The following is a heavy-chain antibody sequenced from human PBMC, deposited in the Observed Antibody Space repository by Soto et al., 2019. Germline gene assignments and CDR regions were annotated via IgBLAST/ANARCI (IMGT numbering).Heavy chain of an antibody. D-gene: IGHD3-10*01. J-gene: IGHJ6*02. CDR2: IYTSGST. Sequence: KTSETLSLTCTVSGGSISSYYWSWIRQPAGKGLEWVGRIYTSGSTNYNPSLKSRVTMSVDTSKNQVSLKLSAVTAADTAVYFCARAAYGSGSYYAPYYYYAMDVWGQGTTVTVSS. V-gene: IGHV4-4*07. CDR1: GGSISSYY. CDR3: ARAAYGSGSYYAPYYYYAMDV.